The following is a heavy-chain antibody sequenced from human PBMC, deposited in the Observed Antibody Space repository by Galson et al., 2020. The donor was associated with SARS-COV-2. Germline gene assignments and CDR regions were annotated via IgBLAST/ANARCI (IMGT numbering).Heavy chain of an antibody. D-gene: IGHD3-10*01. Sequence: ASVKVSCKTSGYTFTNYDVNWVRQAPGQGLEWMGWMSPQANTEGYAQKFLCRVTMTKDTSTSTAYMELNRLTPEDTAVYYCARVGYSESGKLFVWAFDVWGQGTMVTVS. CDR3: ARVGYSESGKLFVWAFDV. J-gene: IGHJ3*01. CDR1: GYTFTNYD. CDR2: MSPQANTE. V-gene: IGHV1-8*01.